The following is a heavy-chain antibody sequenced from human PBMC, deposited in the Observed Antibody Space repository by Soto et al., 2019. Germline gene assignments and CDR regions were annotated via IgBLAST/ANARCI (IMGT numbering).Heavy chain of an antibody. V-gene: IGHV4-30-4*01. CDR1: GGFISSGDDY. Sequence: PSETLSLTCTVSGGFISSGDDYWNWIRQPPGKGLEWIGYIVYSGTTSYNPSLKSRITISVDTSKNQFSLKLSSVTAADTAVYSCAKGGAWFGPWGQGTLGTAPS. CDR3: AKGGAWFGP. J-gene: IGHJ5*02. CDR2: IVYSGTT.